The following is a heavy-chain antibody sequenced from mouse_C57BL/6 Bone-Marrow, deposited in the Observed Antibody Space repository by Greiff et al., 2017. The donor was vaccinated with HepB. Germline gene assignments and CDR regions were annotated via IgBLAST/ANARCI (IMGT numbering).Heavy chain of an antibody. V-gene: IGHV1-64*01. Sequence: QVQLQQPGAELVKPGASVKLSCKASGYTFTSYWMPWVKQRPGQGLEWIGMIHPNSGSTNYNEKFKSKATLTVDNTSSTAYMQLSSLTSEDAAVYYCTRRGIYDYALDNWGQGTTLTVSS. J-gene: IGHJ2*01. CDR1: GYTFTSYW. D-gene: IGHD2-4*01. CDR2: IHPNSGST. CDR3: TRRGIYDYALDN.